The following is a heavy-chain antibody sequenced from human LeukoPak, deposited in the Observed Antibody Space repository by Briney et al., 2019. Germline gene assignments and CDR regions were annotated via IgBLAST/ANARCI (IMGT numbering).Heavy chain of an antibody. CDR2: IYPGDSDT. V-gene: IGHV5-51*01. Sequence: ESLKISCKGSGYSFTNYWIGWVRQMPGEGLEWMGIIYPGDSDTRYSPSFQGQVTISADKSISTAYLQWSRLKASDTAMYYCARHNRQTTGVGWFDPWGQGTLVTVSS. CDR3: ARHNRQTTGVGWFDP. J-gene: IGHJ5*02. D-gene: IGHD4-23*01. CDR1: GYSFTNYW.